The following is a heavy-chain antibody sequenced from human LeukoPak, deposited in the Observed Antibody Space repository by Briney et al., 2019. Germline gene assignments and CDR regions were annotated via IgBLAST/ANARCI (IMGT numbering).Heavy chain of an antibody. J-gene: IGHJ4*02. Sequence: SETLSLTCTVSGGSISGYYWSWIRQPPGKGLEWIGYIHTSGGTNYNPSLKSRVTISVDTSKNQFSLKLSSVTAADTAVYFCVRQAYYSASGSWTGFDFWGQGTLVTVSS. V-gene: IGHV4-4*09. CDR1: GGSISGYY. CDR3: VRQAYYSASGSWTGFDF. CDR2: IHTSGGT. D-gene: IGHD3-10*01.